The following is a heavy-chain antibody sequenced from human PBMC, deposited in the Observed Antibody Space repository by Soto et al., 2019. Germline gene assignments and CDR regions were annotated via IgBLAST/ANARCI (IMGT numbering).Heavy chain of an antibody. Sequence: VKVSCKASGYTISTYAMHWRRQAPGHRLEWMGWINAGNGNTKYPQKFQDRVTITRDTSASTAYMELSSLKSEDTAVYYCARNLPYGDNSYYYYGMDVWGQGTTVTVS. CDR1: GYTISTYA. V-gene: IGHV1-3*01. D-gene: IGHD4-17*01. CDR2: INAGNGNT. J-gene: IGHJ6*02. CDR3: ARNLPYGDNSYYYYGMDV.